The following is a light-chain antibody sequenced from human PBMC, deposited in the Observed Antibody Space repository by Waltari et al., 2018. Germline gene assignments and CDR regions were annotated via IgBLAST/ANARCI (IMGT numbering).Light chain of an antibody. CDR3: YSAAENNWV. V-gene: IGLV3-27*01. CDR2: KDS. CDR1: VLAKKY. Sequence: SYELTQPSSVSVSPGQTARITCSGDVLAKKYARWFQQKPGQAPVLVLYKDSERPSGIPERFSGSSSGTTVTLTISGAQVEDEADYYCYSAAENNWVFGGGTKLTVL. J-gene: IGLJ3*02.